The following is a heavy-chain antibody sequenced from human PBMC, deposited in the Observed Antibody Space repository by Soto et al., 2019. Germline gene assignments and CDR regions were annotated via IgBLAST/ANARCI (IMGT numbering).Heavy chain of an antibody. CDR2: VNEDGSEK. Sequence: GGSLRLSCTASGFSFSGNWMTWVRQAPGQGLEWVANVNEDGSEKNYVDSVKGRFTISRDNAKNSLYLQVNSLTAADTAVYYCARLRSGWSIDYWGQGALVTVGS. CDR1: GFSFSGNW. D-gene: IGHD6-19*01. J-gene: IGHJ4*02. CDR3: ARLRSGWSIDY. V-gene: IGHV3-7*03.